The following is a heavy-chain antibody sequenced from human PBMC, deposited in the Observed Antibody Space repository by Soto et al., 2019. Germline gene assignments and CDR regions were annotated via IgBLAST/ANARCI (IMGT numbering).Heavy chain of an antibody. CDR2: IYPGDSET. J-gene: IGHJ4*02. Sequence: EVQLVQSGAEVKKPGESLRISCKGSGYTFSSYWTAWVRQMPGKGLEWMGIIYPGDSETRITPSFQGQVTISADKSINTAYLQWSSLRAWDTAIYYCARVRGCSGGTCYPFDYWGQGTLVTVSS. CDR1: GYTFSSYW. V-gene: IGHV5-51*03. D-gene: IGHD2-15*01. CDR3: ARVRGCSGGTCYPFDY.